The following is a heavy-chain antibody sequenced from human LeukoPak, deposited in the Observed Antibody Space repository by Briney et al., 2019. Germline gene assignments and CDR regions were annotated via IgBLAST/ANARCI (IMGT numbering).Heavy chain of an antibody. CDR2: LEAAGDRA. J-gene: IGHJ6*02. V-gene: IGHV3-23*01. D-gene: IGHD1-14*01. Sequence: GGSLRLSCAASGFTFSDFPLTWARLPPGRGLEAFASLEAAGDRAYYGNSVKGRFTISRDNSKNTLFLQMNGLRAEDTAVYYCAKVLSTTLHGWYGMDVWGQGTTVTVSS. CDR1: GFTFSDFP. CDR3: AKVLSTTLHGWYGMDV.